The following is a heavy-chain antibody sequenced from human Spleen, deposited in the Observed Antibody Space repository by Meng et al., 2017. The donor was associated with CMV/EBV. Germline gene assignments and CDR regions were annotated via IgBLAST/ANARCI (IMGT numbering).Heavy chain of an antibody. CDR3: ARFKDIVVVPAAQYYFDY. Sequence: FSSYSMNWVRQAPGKGLEWVSSISSSSSYIYYADSVKGRFTISRDNAKNSLYLQMNSLRAEDTAVYYCARFKDIVVVPAAQYYFDYWGQGTLVTVSS. D-gene: IGHD2-2*01. V-gene: IGHV3-21*01. CDR1: FSSYS. J-gene: IGHJ4*02. CDR2: ISSSSSYI.